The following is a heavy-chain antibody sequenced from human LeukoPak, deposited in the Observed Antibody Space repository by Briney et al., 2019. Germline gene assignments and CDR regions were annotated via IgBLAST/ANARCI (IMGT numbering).Heavy chain of an antibody. CDR1: GFRFSSYD. CDR3: ARADTAMLTPYFYYFGMDV. Sequence: PGGSLRLSCVGSGFRFSSYDMNWVRQAPGKGLEWVSGISASGDSIYYADSVKGRFTISRDNSKNTLYLQMNSLRAEDTAVYYCARADTAMLTPYFYYFGMDVWGQGTTVTVSS. V-gene: IGHV3-23*01. D-gene: IGHD5-18*01. J-gene: IGHJ6*02. CDR2: ISASGDSI.